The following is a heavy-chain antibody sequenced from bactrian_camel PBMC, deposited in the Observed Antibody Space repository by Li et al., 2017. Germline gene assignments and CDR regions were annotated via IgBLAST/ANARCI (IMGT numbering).Heavy chain of an antibody. CDR2: ISTTGSTT. V-gene: IGHV3-2*01. Sequence: VQLVESGGDSVQAGGSLRLSCEASVGSLGTYYMGWFRQVPENERDAVAVISTTGSTTYYTDSVKGRFTVSRDNPKNTLYLRLNSLKTEDSAMYYCSKAVSGCGDSDYSIDSADRGQGTQVTVS. CDR1: VGSLGTYY. D-gene: IGHD2*01. J-gene: IGHJ4*01.